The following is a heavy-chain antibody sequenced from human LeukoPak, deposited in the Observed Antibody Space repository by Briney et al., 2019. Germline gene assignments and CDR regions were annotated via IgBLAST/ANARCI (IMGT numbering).Heavy chain of an antibody. CDR3: TRDXDFSSAI. CDR2: ISPDGSTT. V-gene: IGHV3-74*01. D-gene: IGHD3-3*01. J-gene: IGHJ4*02. Sequence: GGSLRLSCAASGFTFSSYWMHWVRQAPGKGLVWVSRISPDGSTTGHADSVKGRFTTSRGNAKNTLFLQMNSLRAEDTAVYYCTRDXDFSSAIWGQXTXXXVSS. CDR1: GFTFSSYW.